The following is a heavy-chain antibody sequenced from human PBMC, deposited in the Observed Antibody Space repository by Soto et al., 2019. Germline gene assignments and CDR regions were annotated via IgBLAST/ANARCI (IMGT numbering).Heavy chain of an antibody. CDR2: ISYDGSNK. CDR3: AKVFAWNYDSLFDY. J-gene: IGHJ4*01. CDR1: GFTVSSYG. V-gene: IGHV3-30*18. Sequence: LRLACAASGFTVSSYGMHWLRQAPGKGLEWVAAISYDGSNKYYADSVKGRFTISIDNSKNTLYLQSNSLRAEDTSVYYCAKVFAWNYDSLFDYWGQGTLVTVSS. D-gene: IGHD1-7*01.